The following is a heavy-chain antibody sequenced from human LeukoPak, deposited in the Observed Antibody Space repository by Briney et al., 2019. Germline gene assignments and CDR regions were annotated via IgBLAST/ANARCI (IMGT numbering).Heavy chain of an antibody. V-gene: IGHV3-30-3*01. CDR2: ISYDGNSK. D-gene: IGHD2-21*01. Sequence: GGSLRLSCAASGFTFSTYAMHWVRQAPGKGLEWVAVISYDGNSKYYADSVKGRFTISRDNSKNTPYLQMNSLRAEDTAVYYCARDKDSEHNFDYWGQGTLVTVSS. J-gene: IGHJ4*02. CDR1: GFTFSTYA. CDR3: ARDKDSEHNFDY.